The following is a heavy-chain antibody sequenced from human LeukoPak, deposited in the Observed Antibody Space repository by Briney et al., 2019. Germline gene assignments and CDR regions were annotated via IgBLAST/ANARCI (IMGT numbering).Heavy chain of an antibody. CDR2: INHSGST. D-gene: IGHD2-2*01. V-gene: IGHV4-34*01. Sequence: SETLSLTCAVYGGSFSGYYWSWTRQPPGKGLEWIGEINHSGSTNYNPSLKSRVTISVDTSKNQFSLKLSSVTAAGTAVYYCARHLRGYCSSTSCYRAWFDPWGQGTLVTVSS. CDR1: GGSFSGYY. CDR3: ARHLRGYCSSTSCYRAWFDP. J-gene: IGHJ5*02.